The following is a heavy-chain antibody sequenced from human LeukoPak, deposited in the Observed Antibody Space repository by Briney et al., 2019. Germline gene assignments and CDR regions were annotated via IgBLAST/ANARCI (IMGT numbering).Heavy chain of an antibody. D-gene: IGHD6-6*01. J-gene: IGHJ4*02. CDR2: VYTSGST. V-gene: IGHV4-4*07. CDR3: ATQTQYGSSYDY. Sequence: SETLSLTCTVSGSPITSYYWTWIRQPTGKGLEWIGRVYTSGSTNYNPSLKSRVTMSVHTSKNQISLKLDSVTAADTAVYYCATQTQYGSSYDYWGQGTLVTVSS. CDR1: GSPITSYY.